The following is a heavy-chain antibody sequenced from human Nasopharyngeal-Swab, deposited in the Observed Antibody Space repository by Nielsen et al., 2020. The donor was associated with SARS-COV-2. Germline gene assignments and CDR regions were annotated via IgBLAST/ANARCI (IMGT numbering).Heavy chain of an antibody. Sequence: SETLSLTCTVSGDSINDYYWTWIRQPPGKGLEWIGYIYHTGKTNYNPSLKSRVTISLDTSKNHFSLKVDSVTAPDTAVYYCAGPNFSSWGQGTLVTVSS. CDR2: IYHTGKT. V-gene: IGHV4-59*01. CDR1: GDSINDYY. J-gene: IGHJ4*02. CDR3: AGPNFSS.